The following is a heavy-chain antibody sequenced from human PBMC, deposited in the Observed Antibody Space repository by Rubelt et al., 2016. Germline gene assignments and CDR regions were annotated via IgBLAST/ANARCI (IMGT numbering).Heavy chain of an antibody. CDR3: ARGENYNAFDI. V-gene: IGHV4-34*01. CDR2: INHSGRT. D-gene: IGHD1-7*01. Sequence: QVQLQQWGAEVLKPSETLSLSCAVYGGSFSGYYWTWIRQPPGEGLEWIGEINHSGRTNYNPALKMRVTISVETSKNQFSLKLSSVTAADTAVYYCARGENYNAFDIWGQGTMVTVSS. CDR1: GGSFSGYY. J-gene: IGHJ3*02.